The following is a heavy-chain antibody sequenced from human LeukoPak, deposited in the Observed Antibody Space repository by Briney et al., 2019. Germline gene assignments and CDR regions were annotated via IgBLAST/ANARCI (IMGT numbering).Heavy chain of an antibody. V-gene: IGHV3-21*01. CDR3: ARDEGYCSSTSCYPVGAFDI. CDR1: GFTFSSYG. Sequence: GGSLRLSCAASGFTFSSYGMNWVRQAPGKGLEWVSSISSSSSYIYYADSVKGRFTISRDNAKNSLYLQMNSLRAEDTAVYCCARDEGYCSSTSCYPVGAFDIWGQGTMVTVSS. J-gene: IGHJ3*02. CDR2: ISSSSSYI. D-gene: IGHD2-2*01.